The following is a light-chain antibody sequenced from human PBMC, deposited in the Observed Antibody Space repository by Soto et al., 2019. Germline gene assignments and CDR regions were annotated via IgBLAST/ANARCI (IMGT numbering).Light chain of an antibody. V-gene: IGKV1-33*01. Sequence: DIQMTQSPYSLSASVGDRVTIPCRASQSISTWFAWYQQKPGKAPKLLIYDASNLETGVPSRFSGSGSGTDFTFTISSLQPEDIATYYCQQYDNLPLTFGGGTKVDI. CDR1: QSISTW. J-gene: IGKJ4*01. CDR3: QQYDNLPLT. CDR2: DAS.